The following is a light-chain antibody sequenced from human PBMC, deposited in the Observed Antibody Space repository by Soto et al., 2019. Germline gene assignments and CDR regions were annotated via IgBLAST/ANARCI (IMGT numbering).Light chain of an antibody. J-gene: IGKJ1*01. CDR3: QLYNRNTWS. Sequence: DIQMTQSPSTLSPSVGGRVTITCRASQSVGTWVAWYQQKPGKAPKLLIYGASNLESGVPSRFSGSGSGTEFTLTITTLQPDDFATYFCQLYNRNTWSFGPGTKVDIK. V-gene: IGKV1-5*01. CDR1: QSVGTW. CDR2: GAS.